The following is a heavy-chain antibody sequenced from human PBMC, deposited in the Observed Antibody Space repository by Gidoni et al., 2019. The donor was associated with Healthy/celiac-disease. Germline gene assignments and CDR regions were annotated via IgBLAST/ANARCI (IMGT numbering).Heavy chain of an antibody. J-gene: IGHJ4*02. Sequence: EVQLLESGGGLVQPGGSLRLSCAASGFTFSSYAMRWVRPAPGKGLEGVSAISGSGGSTYYADSVKGRFTISRDNSKNTLYLQMNSLRAEDTAVYYCAKEKEPGIAAAGTDYWGQGTLVTVSS. CDR3: AKEKEPGIAAAGTDY. CDR1: GFTFSSYA. D-gene: IGHD6-13*01. V-gene: IGHV3-23*01. CDR2: ISGSGGST.